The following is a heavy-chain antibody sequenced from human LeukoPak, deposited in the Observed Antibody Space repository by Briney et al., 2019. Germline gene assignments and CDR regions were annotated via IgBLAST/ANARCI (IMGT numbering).Heavy chain of an antibody. Sequence: PGGSLRLSCAASGFTVSSNYMSWVRQAPGKGLEWVSVIYGGGSTYYADSVKGRFTISRDNSKNTLYLQMNSLRAEDTAVYYCAKVRYSSGWYPLSPPSFDYWGQGTLVTVSS. CDR2: IYGGGST. CDR3: AKVRYSSGWYPLSPPSFDY. V-gene: IGHV3-66*01. J-gene: IGHJ4*02. D-gene: IGHD6-13*01. CDR1: GFTVSSNY.